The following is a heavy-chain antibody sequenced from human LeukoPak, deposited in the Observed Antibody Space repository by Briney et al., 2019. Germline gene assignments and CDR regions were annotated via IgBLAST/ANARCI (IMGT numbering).Heavy chain of an antibody. CDR3: ATWYSSSWYSSSY. Sequence: GGSLRLSCAASGFTFSSYAMSWVRQAPGKGLEWVSAISGSGGSTYYADSVKGRFTISRDNSKNTLYLQMNSLRAEDTAVYYCATWYSSSWYSSSYWGQGTLVAVSS. D-gene: IGHD6-13*01. V-gene: IGHV3-23*01. CDR1: GFTFSSYA. J-gene: IGHJ4*02. CDR2: ISGSGGST.